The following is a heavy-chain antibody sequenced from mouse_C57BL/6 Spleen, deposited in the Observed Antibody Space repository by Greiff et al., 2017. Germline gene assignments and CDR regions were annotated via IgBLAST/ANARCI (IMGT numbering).Heavy chain of an antibody. J-gene: IGHJ4*01. D-gene: IGHD1-1*02. CDR3: AKGDRVGAMGD. Sequence: QVQLKESGAELAKPGASVKLSCKASGYTFTSYWMHWVKQRPGQGLEWIGYINPSSGYTKYNQKFKDKATLTADKSSSTAYMQLSSLTYEDSAVYYCAKGDRVGAMGDWGQGTSVTVSS. CDR2: INPSSGYT. CDR1: GYTFTSYW. V-gene: IGHV1-7*01.